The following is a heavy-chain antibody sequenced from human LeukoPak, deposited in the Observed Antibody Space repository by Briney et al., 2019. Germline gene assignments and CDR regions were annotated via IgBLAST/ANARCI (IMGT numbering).Heavy chain of an antibody. J-gene: IGHJ4*02. D-gene: IGHD7-27*01. CDR2: IYDRGPA. CDR1: GGAITSGGYS. CDR3: ARASTGDLSH. V-gene: IGHV4-30-2*03. Sequence: SETRSLTCTVSGGAITSGGYSWNWIRQPPGKGLEWIGCIYDRGPAYYNPSLKSRVTISVDTSKNQFSLKLSSVTAADTAVYYCARASTGDLSHWGQGTLVTVSS.